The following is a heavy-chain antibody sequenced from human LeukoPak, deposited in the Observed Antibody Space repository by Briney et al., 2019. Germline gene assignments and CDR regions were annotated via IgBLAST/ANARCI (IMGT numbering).Heavy chain of an antibody. J-gene: IGHJ4*02. CDR2: FKTKYNQV. CDR3: ARSVPDYTRFDY. V-gene: IGHV3-23*05. D-gene: IGHD4-11*01. Sequence: PGGSLRLPCVASGFTFSDYAMNWVRQAPGKGLEWVSTFKTKYNQVYYAESARGRFTITTDNSKNTVYLQMNSLRAEDTALYYCARSVPDYTRFDYWGQGALVTVSS. CDR1: GFTFSDYA.